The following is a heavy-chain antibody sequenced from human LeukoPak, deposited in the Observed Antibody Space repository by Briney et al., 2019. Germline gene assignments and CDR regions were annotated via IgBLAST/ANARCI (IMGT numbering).Heavy chain of an antibody. D-gene: IGHD7-27*01. CDR3: ARDGENWGIDY. CDR2: IYGGGNT. V-gene: IGHV3-53*01. Sequence: PGGSLRLSCAASGFTFSSYAMNWVRQAPGKGLEWVSIIYGGGNTYYADSVKGRFTISRDNSENTLYLQMNSLRAEDTAVYYCARDGENWGIDYWGQGTLVTVSS. CDR1: GFTFSSYA. J-gene: IGHJ4*02.